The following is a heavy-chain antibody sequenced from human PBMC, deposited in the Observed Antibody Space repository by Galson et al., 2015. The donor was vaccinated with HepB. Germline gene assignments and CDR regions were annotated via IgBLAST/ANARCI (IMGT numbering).Heavy chain of an antibody. Sequence: SLRLSCAASGFTFSSYGMHWVRQAPGKGLEWVAVIWYDGSNKYYADSVKGRFTISRDNSKNTLYLQMNSLRAEDTAVYYCARVNCGGDCYSYYFDYWGQGTLVTVSS. CDR3: ARVNCGGDCYSYYFDY. J-gene: IGHJ4*02. CDR2: IWYDGSNK. CDR1: GFTFSSYG. D-gene: IGHD2-21*02. V-gene: IGHV3-33*01.